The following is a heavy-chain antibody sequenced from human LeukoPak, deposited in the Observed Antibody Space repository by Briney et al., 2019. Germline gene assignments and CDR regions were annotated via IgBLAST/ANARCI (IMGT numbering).Heavy chain of an antibody. V-gene: IGHV5-51*01. CDR1: RYSFTSYW. J-gene: IGHJ4*02. CDR3: ARQPYCGGDCYFYDY. Sequence: GESLQISCQGSRYSFTSYWIGWVRQMPGKGLAWMGIIYPGDSDTRYSPSFQGQVTISADKSISTAYLQWSSLKASDTAMYYCARQPYCGGDCYFYDYWGQGTLVTVSS. D-gene: IGHD2-21*02. CDR2: IYPGDSDT.